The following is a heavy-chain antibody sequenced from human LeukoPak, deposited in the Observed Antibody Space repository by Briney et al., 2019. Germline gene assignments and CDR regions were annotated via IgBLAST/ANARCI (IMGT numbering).Heavy chain of an antibody. CDR3: ASPGGVPTPDP. V-gene: IGHV3-23*01. CDR1: GFTFSSYA. Sequence: GGSLRLSCAASGFTFSSYAMRWVRQAPGKGLEWVSAISGSGGSTYYADSVKGRFAISRDNSKNTLHLQMNSLRAEDTAVYYCASPGGVPTPDPWGQGTLVTVSS. D-gene: IGHD3-16*01. CDR2: ISGSGGST. J-gene: IGHJ5*02.